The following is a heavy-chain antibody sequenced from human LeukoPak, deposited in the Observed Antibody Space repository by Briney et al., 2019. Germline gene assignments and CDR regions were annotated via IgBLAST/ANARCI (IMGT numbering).Heavy chain of an antibody. CDR2: ISAYNGNT. CDR1: GYTFTGYY. V-gene: IGHV1-18*04. CDR3: AGYSSGWQRYFQH. Sequence: RASVKVSCKASGYTFTGYYMHWVRQAPGQGLEWMGWISAYNGNTNYAQKLQGRVTMTTDTSTSTAYMELRSLRSDDTAVYYCAGYSSGWQRYFQHWGQGTLVTVSS. D-gene: IGHD6-19*01. J-gene: IGHJ1*01.